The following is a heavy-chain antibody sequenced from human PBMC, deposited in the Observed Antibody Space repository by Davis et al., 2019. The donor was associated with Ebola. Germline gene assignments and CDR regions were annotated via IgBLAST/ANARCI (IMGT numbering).Heavy chain of an antibody. V-gene: IGHV3-7*01. D-gene: IGHD2-2*02. CDR2: IKQDGSEK. CDR3: ARGLYLGSWNYYGMDV. Sequence: GGSLRLSCAASGFTFNSYWMNWVRQAPGKGLEWVANIKQDGSEKYYVDSVKGRFTISRDNAKNTLYLQMNSLRAEDTAVYYCARGLYLGSWNYYGMDVWGQGTTVTVSS. CDR1: GFTFNSYW. J-gene: IGHJ6*02.